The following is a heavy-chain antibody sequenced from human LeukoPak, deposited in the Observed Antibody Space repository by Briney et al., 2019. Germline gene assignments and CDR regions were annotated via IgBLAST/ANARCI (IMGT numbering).Heavy chain of an antibody. CDR2: ISDIGRT. CDR1: GFTFSTFA. D-gene: IGHD4-11*01. Sequence: GGSLRLSCAASGFTFSTFAMSWFRQAPGRGLEWLSGISDIGRTYYAGSVRGRFIISRDNLNNMLYVEMNSLRVEDTAIYYCAKERDSAFDSWGQGALVTVSS. J-gene: IGHJ4*02. V-gene: IGHV3-23*01. CDR3: AKERDSAFDS.